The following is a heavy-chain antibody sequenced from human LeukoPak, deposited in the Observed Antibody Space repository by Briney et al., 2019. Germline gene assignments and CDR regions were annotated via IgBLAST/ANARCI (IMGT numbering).Heavy chain of an antibody. D-gene: IGHD1-26*01. Sequence: PSETLSLTCAVYGGSFSGYYWSWIRQPPGKGLEWIGEINHSGSTNYNPSLKSRVTMSVNTSKKQFYLKLTSVTAADMAVYFCARQFLVGSTFHAFDLWGQGTRVTISS. J-gene: IGHJ3*01. CDR2: INHSGST. V-gene: IGHV4-34*10. CDR3: ARQFLVGSTFHAFDL. CDR1: GGSFSGYY.